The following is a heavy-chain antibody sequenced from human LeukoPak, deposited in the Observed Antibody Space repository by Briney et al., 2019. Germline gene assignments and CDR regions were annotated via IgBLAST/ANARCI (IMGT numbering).Heavy chain of an antibody. CDR1: GGSISNYY. Sequence: PSETLSLTCTVSGGSISNYYWNWIRQPAGKGLEWIGRIYTSGSTNYNPSLKSRVTMSVDTSKNQFYLDLSSVTAADTAVYYCARGQQGYYYDSSGYSASFDYWGQGTLVTVS. CDR2: IYTSGST. V-gene: IGHV4-4*07. D-gene: IGHD3-22*01. J-gene: IGHJ4*02. CDR3: ARGQQGYYYDSSGYSASFDY.